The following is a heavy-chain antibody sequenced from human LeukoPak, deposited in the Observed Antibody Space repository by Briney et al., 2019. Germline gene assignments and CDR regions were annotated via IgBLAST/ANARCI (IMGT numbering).Heavy chain of an antibody. CDR2: IIPILGIA. J-gene: IGHJ4*02. V-gene: IGHV1-69*04. CDR3: AREHDYGDYAFDF. D-gene: IGHD4-17*01. CDR1: GGTFSSYA. Sequence: SVKVSCKASGGTFSSYAISWVRQAPGQGLEWMGRIIPILGIANYAQKFQGRVTITADKSTSTAYMELSSLRSEDTAVYYCAREHDYGDYAFDFWGRGTLVTVSS.